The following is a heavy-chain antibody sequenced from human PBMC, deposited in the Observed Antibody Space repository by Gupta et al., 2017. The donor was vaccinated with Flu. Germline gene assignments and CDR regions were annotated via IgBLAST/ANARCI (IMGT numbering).Heavy chain of an antibody. CDR2: IYTSGST. V-gene: IGHV4-4*07. CDR3: ARDTEYCSGGSCYEYGMDV. CDR1: GGSISSYY. J-gene: IGHJ6*02. Sequence: QVQLQESGPGLVKPSETLSLTCTVSGGSISSYYWSWIRKPAGKGLEWIGRIYTSGSTNYNPSLKSRVTMSVDTSKNQFSLKLSSVTAADTAVYYCARDTEYCSGGSCYEYGMDVWGQGTTVTVSS. D-gene: IGHD2-15*01.